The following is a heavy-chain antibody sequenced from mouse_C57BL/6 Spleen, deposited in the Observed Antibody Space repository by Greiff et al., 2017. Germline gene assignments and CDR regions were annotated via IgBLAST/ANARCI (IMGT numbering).Heavy chain of an antibody. Sequence: EVKLMESGGGLVKPGGSLKLSCAASGFTFSDYGMHWVRQAPEKGLEWVAYISSGSSTIYYADTVKGRFTISRDNAKNTLFLQMTSLRSEDTAMYYCARPRYDYDEVMGYWGQGTSVTVSS. CDR2: ISSGSSTI. CDR1: GFTFSDYG. V-gene: IGHV5-17*01. J-gene: IGHJ4*01. CDR3: ARPRYDYDEVMGY. D-gene: IGHD2-4*01.